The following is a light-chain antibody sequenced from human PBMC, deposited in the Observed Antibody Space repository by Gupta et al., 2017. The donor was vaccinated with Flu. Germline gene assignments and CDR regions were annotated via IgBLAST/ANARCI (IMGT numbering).Light chain of an antibody. Sequence: EIVLTQSPGTLALSPGERATLSCRASQSVSRSYLAWYQQKPGQAPRLLIYGASSRDTGITYRFSGSGYGKDFTLTISRREQEDFAVYYCQQYGSSPPYSFGQGTKLEIK. CDR3: QQYGSSPPYS. CDR1: QSVSRSY. CDR2: GAS. J-gene: IGKJ2*03. V-gene: IGKV3-20*01.